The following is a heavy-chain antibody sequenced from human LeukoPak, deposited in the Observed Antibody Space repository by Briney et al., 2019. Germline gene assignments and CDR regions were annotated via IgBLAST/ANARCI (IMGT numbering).Heavy chain of an antibody. CDR3: ARTVVAPSGLRAGAFDV. J-gene: IGHJ3*01. CDR2: IDVSGST. V-gene: IGHV4-4*07. D-gene: IGHD4-23*01. Sequence: KASETLSLSCTVSGSSISSYYWSWIRQPAGKGLEWIGRIDVSGSTKDNPSLESRVTMSVDTSKNQFSLNLRSVTAADTAVYFCARTVVAPSGLRAGAFDVWGHGTKVTVSS. CDR1: GSSISSYY.